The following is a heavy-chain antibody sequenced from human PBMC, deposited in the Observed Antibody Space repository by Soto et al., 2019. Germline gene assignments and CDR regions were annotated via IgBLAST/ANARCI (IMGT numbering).Heavy chain of an antibody. Sequence: QVLLQESGPGLVKPSETLSLTCSVSGASMNNKYWSWLRQPPGKGLEWIGYIYYTGSTDYNPSLRSRVTILVDTPKNQFSLNLKSVTDADTAVYYCASHLMNAFDVWGQGALVTVSS. J-gene: IGHJ3*01. V-gene: IGHV4-59*01. CDR1: GASMNNKY. CDR2: IYYTGST. D-gene: IGHD3-3*02. CDR3: ASHLMNAFDV.